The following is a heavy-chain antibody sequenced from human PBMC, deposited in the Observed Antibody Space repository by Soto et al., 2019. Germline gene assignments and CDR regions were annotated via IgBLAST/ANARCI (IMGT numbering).Heavy chain of an antibody. CDR1: GYSFTSYW. Sequence: GESLKISCKGSGYSFTSYWIGWVRQMPGKGLEWMGIIYPGDSDTRYSPSFQGQVTISADKSISTAYLQWSSLKASDTAMYYCAIPSPDDYSKLMHYYYGMDVWGQGTTVTVYS. CDR2: IYPGDSDT. J-gene: IGHJ6*02. CDR3: AIPSPDDYSKLMHYYYGMDV. V-gene: IGHV5-51*01. D-gene: IGHD4-4*01.